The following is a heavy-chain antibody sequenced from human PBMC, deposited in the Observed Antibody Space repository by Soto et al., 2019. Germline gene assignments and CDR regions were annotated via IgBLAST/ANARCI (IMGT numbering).Heavy chain of an antibody. CDR2: IIPIFGTA. D-gene: IGHD7-27*01. V-gene: IGHV1-69*13. Sequence: SVKVSCKASGGTFSSYAISWVRQAPGQGLEWMGGIIPIFGTANYAQKFQGRVTITADESTSTAYMELSSLRSEDTAVYYCARDGESPGGMDVWGQGTTVTVSS. CDR1: GGTFSSYA. CDR3: ARDGESPGGMDV. J-gene: IGHJ6*02.